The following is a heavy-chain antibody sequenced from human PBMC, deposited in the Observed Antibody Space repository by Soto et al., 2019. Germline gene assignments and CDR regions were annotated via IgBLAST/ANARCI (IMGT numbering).Heavy chain of an antibody. V-gene: IGHV3-21*01. CDR3: ARDGGGSSSDF. CDR2: ISSSSSYI. CDR1: GFTFSSYS. J-gene: IGHJ4*02. Sequence: GGSLRLSCAASGFTFSSYSMNWVRQAPGKGLEWVSSISSSSSYIYYADSVKGRFTISRDNAKNSLYLQMNSLRAEDTAVDYCARDGGGSSSDFWGQGTLVTVSS. D-gene: IGHD6-6*01.